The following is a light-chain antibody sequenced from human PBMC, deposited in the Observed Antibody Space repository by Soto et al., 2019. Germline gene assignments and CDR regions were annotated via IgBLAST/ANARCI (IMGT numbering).Light chain of an antibody. CDR3: QQYGSSPKLT. CDR2: GAS. Sequence: EIVLTQSPGTLSLSPGERATLSCRASQSVSSSYLAWYQQKPGQAPRLLIYGASSRATGIPDRFSGSGSGTDFTLFISRLEPEDFAVYYCQQYGSSPKLTFGGGTKVDIK. V-gene: IGKV3-20*01. J-gene: IGKJ4*01. CDR1: QSVSSSY.